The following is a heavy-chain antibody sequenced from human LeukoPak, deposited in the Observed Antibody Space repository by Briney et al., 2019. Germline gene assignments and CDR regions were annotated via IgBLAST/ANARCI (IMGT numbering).Heavy chain of an antibody. CDR2: ISSSSNYI. CDR3: ARVAAAGRRDDY. J-gene: IGHJ4*02. CDR1: GFTFSTYS. V-gene: IGHV3-21*01. D-gene: IGHD6-13*01. Sequence: PGGSLRLSCAASGFTFSTYSMNWVRQAPGKGLEWVSSISSSSNYIYYADSVKGRFTISRDNAKNSLYLQMDSLRAEDTAVYYCARVAAAGRRDDYWGQGTLVTVSS.